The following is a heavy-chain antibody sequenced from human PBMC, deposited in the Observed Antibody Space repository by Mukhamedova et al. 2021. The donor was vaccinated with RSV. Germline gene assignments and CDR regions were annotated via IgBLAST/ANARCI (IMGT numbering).Heavy chain of an antibody. CDR3: ARSGSYYAGGFDY. V-gene: IGHV1-69*02. Sequence: QWYQRRVTITADKSTNTAYMELSSLRSEDTVVYYCARSGSYYAGGFDYWGQGTLVTVSS. J-gene: IGHJ4*02. D-gene: IGHD1-26*01.